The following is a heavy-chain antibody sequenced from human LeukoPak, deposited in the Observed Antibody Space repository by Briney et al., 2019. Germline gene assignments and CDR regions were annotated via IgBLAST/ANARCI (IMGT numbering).Heavy chain of an antibody. CDR1: GYSISSGYC. Sequence: PSETLSLTCAVSGYSISSGYCWGWIRQPPGKGLEWIGSIYHSGSTYYNPSLKSRVTISVDTSKNQFSLKLSSVTAADTALYYCARVATTTNPPQRPFDYWGQGTLVTVSS. V-gene: IGHV4-38-2*01. J-gene: IGHJ4*02. CDR2: IYHSGST. CDR3: ARVATTTNPPQRPFDY. D-gene: IGHD5-12*01.